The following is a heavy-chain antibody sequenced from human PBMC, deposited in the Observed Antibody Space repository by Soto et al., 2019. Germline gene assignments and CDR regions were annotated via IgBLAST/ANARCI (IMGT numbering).Heavy chain of an antibody. V-gene: IGHV1-18*01. CDR1: GYTFNTYG. CDR3: AGDRDRVADI. J-gene: IGHJ3*02. D-gene: IGHD2-15*01. Sequence: QVHLVQSGPEVKKPGASVKVSCKASGYTFNTYGITWVRQAPGQGLEWMAWINAYNGNRIYAQNFQGRVTVTTDTSTRASYIKLMTLKTDDTAVSFCAGDRDRVADIWGLGTMVSVSS. CDR2: INAYNGNR.